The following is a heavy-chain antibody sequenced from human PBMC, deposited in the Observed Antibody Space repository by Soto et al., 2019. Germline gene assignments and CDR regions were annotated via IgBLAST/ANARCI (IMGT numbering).Heavy chain of an antibody. Sequence: QVQLVQSGAEVKKPGASVKVSCKAPRYIFTAYFMHWVRQAPGQGLEWMGWINPNNGATHYGLSFQGRVTMTRDTSISTAYMELRGLRSDDTAVYYCARGRTVSSIGPLLVWGQGTLVSVSS. V-gene: IGHV1-2*02. CDR2: INPNNGAT. CDR3: ARGRTVSSIGPLLV. D-gene: IGHD1-1*01. J-gene: IGHJ1*01. CDR1: RYIFTAYF.